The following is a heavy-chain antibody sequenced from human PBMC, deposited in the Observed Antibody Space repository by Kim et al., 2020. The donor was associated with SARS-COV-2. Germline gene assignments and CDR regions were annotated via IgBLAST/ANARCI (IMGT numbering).Heavy chain of an antibody. Sequence: SGPTLVNPTQTLTLTCTFSGFSLSTSGMCVSWIRQPPGKALEWLALIDWDDDKYYSTSLKTRLTISKDTSKNQVVLTMTNMDPVDTATYYCARIRVDTAMVMGGPYHHYGMGGWGQGTTVPGSS. CDR1: GFSLSTSGMC. CDR3: ARIRVDTAMVMGGPYHHYGMGG. CDR2: IDWDDDK. D-gene: IGHD5-18*01. V-gene: IGHV2-70*01. J-gene: IGHJ6*02.